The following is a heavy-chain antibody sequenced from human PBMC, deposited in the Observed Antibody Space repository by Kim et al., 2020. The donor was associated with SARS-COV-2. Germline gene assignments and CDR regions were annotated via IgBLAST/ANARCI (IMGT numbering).Heavy chain of an antibody. D-gene: IGHD3-22*01. V-gene: IGHV4-4*02. CDR1: GGSISSSNW. Sequence: SETLSLTCAVSGGSISSSNWWTWVRQPPGKGLEWIGEIYHSGSTNYNPSLKSRVTISVDKSKNQFSLKLSSVTAADTAVYYCTVVTYYYYAMDVWGQGTTVTVSS. J-gene: IGHJ6*02. CDR3: TVVTYYYYAMDV. CDR2: IYHSGST.